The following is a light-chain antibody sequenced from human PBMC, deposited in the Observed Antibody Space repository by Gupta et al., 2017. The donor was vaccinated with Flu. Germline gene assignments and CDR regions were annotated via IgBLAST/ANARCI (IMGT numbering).Light chain of an antibody. Sequence: PSSLSASVGDTVTITCQATHDISKFVNWYRQKSGKAPKILIFDASNSEIGVPSRYSGGGTGTLFSLTISSLQPEDVATYYCQQYANAPLTFGGGTKVEI. CDR1: HDISKF. CDR2: DAS. V-gene: IGKV1-33*01. J-gene: IGKJ4*01. CDR3: QQYANAPLT.